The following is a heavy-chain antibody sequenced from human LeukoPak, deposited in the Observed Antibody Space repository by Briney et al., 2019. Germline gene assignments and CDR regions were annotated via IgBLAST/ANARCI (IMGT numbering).Heavy chain of an antibody. CDR1: GGSFSGYY. V-gene: IGHV4-34*01. CDR3: ARDVGRGYCRD. CDR2: INHSGST. D-gene: IGHD2-15*01. J-gene: IGHJ4*02. Sequence: SETLSLTCAVYGGSFSGYYWSWIRQPPGKGLEWIGEINHSGSTNYNPSLKSQVTISVDTSKNQFSLKLSSVTAADTAVYYCARDVGRGYCRDWGQGTLVTVSS.